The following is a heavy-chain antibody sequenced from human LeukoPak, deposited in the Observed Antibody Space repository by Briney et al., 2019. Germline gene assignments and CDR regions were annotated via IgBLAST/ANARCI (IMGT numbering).Heavy chain of an antibody. J-gene: IGHJ4*02. V-gene: IGHV1-3*01. CDR3: ARGAPGDYRWPFDY. D-gene: IGHD4-17*01. CDR1: GYTFTSYA. CDR2: INAGNGNT. Sequence: ASVKVSCKASGYTFTSYAMHWVRQAPGQRLEWMGWINAGNGNTKYSQKFQGRVTITRDTSASTAYMELSSLRSEDTAVYYCARGAPGDYRWPFDYWGQGTLVTVSS.